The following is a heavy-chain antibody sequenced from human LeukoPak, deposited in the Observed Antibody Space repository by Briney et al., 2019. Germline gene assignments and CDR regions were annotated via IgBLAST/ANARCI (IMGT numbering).Heavy chain of an antibody. J-gene: IGHJ4*02. CDR2: ISGSGGSI. V-gene: IGHV3-21*01. Sequence: GGSLRLSCVASEFTFSAYGMSWVRQAPGTGLEWVSSISGSGGSIHYKESVRGRFTISRDNSENSIFLQMNNLRAEDTGVYYCARSENSGWGGLDYWGQGTLVTVSS. CDR3: ARSENSGWGGLDY. D-gene: IGHD6-19*01. CDR1: EFTFSAYG.